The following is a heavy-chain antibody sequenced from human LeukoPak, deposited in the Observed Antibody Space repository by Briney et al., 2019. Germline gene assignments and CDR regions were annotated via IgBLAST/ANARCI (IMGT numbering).Heavy chain of an antibody. D-gene: IGHD6-13*01. V-gene: IGHV3-7*01. CDR1: GFTFSTYW. CDR3: AREVYSSSRPADAFDI. Sequence: GGSLRLSCLGSGFTFSTYWMSWVLQAPGKGLEWVANIMQDGSEKNYVDSVKGRFTISRDNARNSLYLQMSSLGAEDTAVYYCAREVYSSSRPADAFDIWGQGTVVTVSS. J-gene: IGHJ3*02. CDR2: IMQDGSEK.